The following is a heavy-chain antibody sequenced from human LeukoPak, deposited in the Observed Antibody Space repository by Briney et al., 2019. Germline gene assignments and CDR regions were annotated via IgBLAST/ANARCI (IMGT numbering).Heavy chain of an antibody. D-gene: IGHD3/OR15-3a*01. CDR1: GFSFSSYG. Sequence: PGGSLRLSCAASGFSFSSYGMHWVRQAPGKGLEWVAFIPYDGSNKYYTVSVKGRFTISRDNSKNTLFLQMNSLRAEDTAVYYCARQEGLRVAWYYWGQGTLVTVSS. V-gene: IGHV3-30*02. CDR2: IPYDGSNK. J-gene: IGHJ4*02. CDR3: ARQEGLRVAWYY.